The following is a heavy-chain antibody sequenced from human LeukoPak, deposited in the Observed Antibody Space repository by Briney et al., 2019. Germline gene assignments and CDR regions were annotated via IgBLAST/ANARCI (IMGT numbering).Heavy chain of an antibody. CDR3: ARGGSYYSDYFDY. CDR2: INPNRGNT. Sequence: GASVKVSCKGSGYTFTRYDMNWVRQATAQALEWIGLINPNRGNTGYAQQFQGRVTMTRNTSISTAYMELSSLRSEDTAVYYCARGGSYYSDYFDYWGQGTLVTVSS. J-gene: IGHJ4*02. D-gene: IGHD1-26*01. CDR1: GYTFTRYD. V-gene: IGHV1-8*01.